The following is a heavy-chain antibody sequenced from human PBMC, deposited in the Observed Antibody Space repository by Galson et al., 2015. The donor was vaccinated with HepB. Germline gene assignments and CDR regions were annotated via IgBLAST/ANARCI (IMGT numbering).Heavy chain of an antibody. V-gene: IGHV3-30*04. CDR3: ARGDLHYVWGSYRYVYGFDY. CDR2: ISYHGTNE. CDR1: GFNFSSYA. Sequence: SLRLSCAASGFNFSSYAMHWVRQAPGKGLEWVAIISYHGTNENYADSVKGRFSISRDNSKSTLYLQMNSLRVEDTAVYYCARGDLHYVWGSYRYVYGFDYWGQGNLVTVSS. D-gene: IGHD3-16*02. J-gene: IGHJ4*02.